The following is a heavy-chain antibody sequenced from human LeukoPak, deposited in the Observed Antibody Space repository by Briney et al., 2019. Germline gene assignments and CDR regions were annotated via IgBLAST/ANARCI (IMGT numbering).Heavy chain of an antibody. J-gene: IGHJ4*02. Sequence: SETLSLTCAVYGGSFSGYYWSWIRQPPGKGLEWIGEINHSGSTNYNPSLRSRVTISVDTSKNQFSLKVSSVTAADTGVYYCASKSTDHGELRFDYWGQGTLVTVSS. D-gene: IGHD4-17*01. CDR2: INHSGST. V-gene: IGHV4-34*01. CDR3: ASKSTDHGELRFDY. CDR1: GGSFSGYY.